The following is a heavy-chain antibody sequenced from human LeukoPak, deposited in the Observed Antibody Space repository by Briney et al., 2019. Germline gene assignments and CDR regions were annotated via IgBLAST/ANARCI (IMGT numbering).Heavy chain of an antibody. CDR3: ARHLAGDLGVENWFDP. CDR2: IYTSGST. J-gene: IGHJ5*02. D-gene: IGHD3-16*01. Sequence: SETLSLTCTVSGGSISSYYWSWIRQPAGKGLEWIGRIYTSGSTNYNPSLKSRVTISVDTSKNQFSLKLSSVTAADTAVYYCARHLAGDLGVENWFDPWGQGTLVTVSS. V-gene: IGHV4-4*07. CDR1: GGSISSYY.